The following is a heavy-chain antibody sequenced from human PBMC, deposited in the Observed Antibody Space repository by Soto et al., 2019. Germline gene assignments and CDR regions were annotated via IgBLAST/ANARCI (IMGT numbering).Heavy chain of an antibody. CDR3: AREGGVLWFSIYGMDV. D-gene: IGHD3-10*01. J-gene: IGHJ6*02. CDR2: INPNSGGT. V-gene: IGHV1-2*04. Sequence: ASVKVSCKASGYTFTGYYMHWVRQAPGQGLEWMGWINPNSGGTNYAQKFQGWVTMTRDTSISTAYMELSRLRSDDTAVYYCAREGGVLWFSIYGMDVWGQGTTVTVSS. CDR1: GYTFTGYY.